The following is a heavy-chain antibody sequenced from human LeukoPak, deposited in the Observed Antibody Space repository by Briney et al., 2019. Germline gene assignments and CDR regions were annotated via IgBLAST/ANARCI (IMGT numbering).Heavy chain of an antibody. V-gene: IGHV4-4*09. CDR3: ARTYSTSSNFDY. J-gene: IGHJ4*02. Sequence: SETLSLTCTVSGGSISSYYWSWIRQPPGEGLEWIGYIYSSVSTNYNPSLKSRVTISVDTSKEQFSLKLSSVTAADTALYYCARTYSTSSNFDYWGQGTLVTVSS. D-gene: IGHD2-2*01. CDR1: GGSISSYY. CDR2: IYSSVST.